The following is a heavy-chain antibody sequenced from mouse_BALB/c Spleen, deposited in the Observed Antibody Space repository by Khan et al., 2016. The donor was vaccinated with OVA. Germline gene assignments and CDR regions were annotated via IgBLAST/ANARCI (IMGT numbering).Heavy chain of an antibody. CDR3: ASPPYFSCVLDN. Sequence: QIQLVQSGPELKKPGETVKISCKASGHTFTKFGMNWVKQAPGKGLKWMGWINTYTGEPTYADDFHGRFAFSLETSASTAYLQINNLKNEDTATYFYASPPYFSCVLDNWGQGTSVTVSP. D-gene: IGHD2-10*01. CDR1: GHTFTKFG. CDR2: INTYTGEP. J-gene: IGHJ4*01. V-gene: IGHV9-3-1*01.